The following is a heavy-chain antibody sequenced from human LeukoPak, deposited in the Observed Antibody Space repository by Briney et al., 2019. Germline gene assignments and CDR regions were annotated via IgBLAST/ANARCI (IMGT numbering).Heavy chain of an antibody. J-gene: IGHJ4*02. V-gene: IGHV3-23*01. CDR2: ISGSGDRI. CDR3: AKGYRYFDY. Sequence: PGGSLRLSCAASGFTFSTYNMNWVRQAPGKGLEWVSGISGSGDRIYYVDSVQGRFTISRDNSKNTLYLQMNSLRAEDTAVYYCAKGYRYFDYWGQGTLVTVAS. D-gene: IGHD4-11*01. CDR1: GFTFSTYN.